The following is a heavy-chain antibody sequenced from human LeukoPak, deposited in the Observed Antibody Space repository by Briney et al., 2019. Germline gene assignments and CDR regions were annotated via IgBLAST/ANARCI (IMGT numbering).Heavy chain of an antibody. Sequence: ASVKVSCKVSGYTLTELSMHWVRQAPGKGLEWMGGFDPEDGETIYAQKFQGRVTMTEDTSTDTAYMELSSLRSEDTAVYYCATALGDFWSGYTLYYFDYWAREPWSPSPQ. CDR2: FDPEDGET. CDR3: ATALGDFWSGYTLYYFDY. CDR1: GYTLTELS. V-gene: IGHV1-24*01. J-gene: IGHJ4*02. D-gene: IGHD3-3*01.